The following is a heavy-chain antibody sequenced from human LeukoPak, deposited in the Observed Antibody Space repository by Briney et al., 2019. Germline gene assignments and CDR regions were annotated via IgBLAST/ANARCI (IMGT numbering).Heavy chain of an antibody. Sequence: GGSLRLSCAASGFTFSDYRMTWVRQAPGKGLEWVANIKEDGSEKYCVDSVKGRFTISRDNAKNSLSLQLNSLSAEDTAVYYCARSRSGYYEDYWGQGTLVTVSS. CDR2: IKEDGSEK. V-gene: IGHV3-7*01. J-gene: IGHJ4*02. CDR1: GFTFSDYR. CDR3: ARSRSGYYEDY. D-gene: IGHD5-12*01.